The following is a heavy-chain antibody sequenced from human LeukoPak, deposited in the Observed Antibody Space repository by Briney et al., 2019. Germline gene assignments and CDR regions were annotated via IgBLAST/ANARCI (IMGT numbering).Heavy chain of an antibody. J-gene: IGHJ3*02. D-gene: IGHD3-16*01. CDR1: GFTFSSYG. CDR2: IRYDGSNK. V-gene: IGHV3-30*02. Sequence: RAGGSLRLSCAASGFTFSSYGMHWVRQAPGKGLEWVAFIRYDGSNKYYADSVKGRFTISRDNSKNMLYLQMNSLRVEDAAVYYCAKDSIYGGWGNAFDIWGQGTMVTVSS. CDR3: AKDSIYGGWGNAFDI.